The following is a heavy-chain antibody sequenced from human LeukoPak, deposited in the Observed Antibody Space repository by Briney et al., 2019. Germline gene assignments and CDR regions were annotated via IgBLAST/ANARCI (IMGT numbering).Heavy chain of an antibody. Sequence: GASVKVSCKSSGYIFSNNDNSWGRQAHGPGLGRMGWISAYNDYTNSAQKFQSRVTMTTDTSTSTAYMELRSLRSDDTAVYYYARDDKYGMDVWGQGTTVIVSS. CDR3: ARDDKYGMDV. CDR2: ISAYNDYT. CDR1: GYIFSNND. V-gene: IGHV1-18*01. J-gene: IGHJ6*02.